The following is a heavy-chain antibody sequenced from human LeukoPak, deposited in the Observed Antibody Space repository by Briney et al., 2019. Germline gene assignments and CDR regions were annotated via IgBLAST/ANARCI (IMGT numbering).Heavy chain of an antibody. CDR1: GFIFSSYA. D-gene: IGHD4-17*01. V-gene: IGHV3-64D*09. CDR3: VKDFRRDYVIDC. CDR2: ISSNGGST. Sequence: PGRSLRLSCAASGFIFSSYAMHWVRQAPGKGLEYVSAISSNGGSTYYADSVKGRFTISRDNSKNTLYLQMSSLRVEDTAVYYCVKDFRRDYVIDCWGQGTLVTVSS. J-gene: IGHJ4*02.